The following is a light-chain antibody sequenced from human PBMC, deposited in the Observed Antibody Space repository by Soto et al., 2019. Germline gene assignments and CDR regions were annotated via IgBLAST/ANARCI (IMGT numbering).Light chain of an antibody. CDR2: GAS. J-gene: IGKJ1*01. CDR3: QQYGISPKT. CDR1: QSVSSSY. Sequence: EIVLTQSPGTLSLSPGERATLSCRASQSVSSSYLDWYQQKVGQAPRLLIYGASSRATGIPDRFSGSGSGTDFTLTISRLEPEDFAVYYCQQYGISPKTFGQGTRWIS. V-gene: IGKV3-20*01.